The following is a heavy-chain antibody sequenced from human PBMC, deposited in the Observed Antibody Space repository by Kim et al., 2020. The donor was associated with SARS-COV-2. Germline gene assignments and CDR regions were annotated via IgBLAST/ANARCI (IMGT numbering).Heavy chain of an antibody. CDR2: MNQDGSEK. Sequence: GGSLRLSCTVFGFTFNNYRMTWVRQAPGKGLDWVANMNQDGSEKFYVDSVKGRFTISRDNARNSLFLQMDSLRPEDTAGYYCVAGGKYLGVWGQGTLVTVSS. CDR3: VAGGKYLGV. V-gene: IGHV3-7*01. CDR1: GFTFNNYR. D-gene: IGHD3-16*01. J-gene: IGHJ4*02.